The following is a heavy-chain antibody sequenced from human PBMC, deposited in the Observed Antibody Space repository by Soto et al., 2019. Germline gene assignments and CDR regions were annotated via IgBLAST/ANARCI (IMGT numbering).Heavy chain of an antibody. CDR2: IYYSGST. CDR1: GGSITSRNYY. J-gene: IGHJ4*02. D-gene: IGHD5-12*01. V-gene: IGHV4-39*01. CDR3: ARQNPLSGYGYGLRGYYFDS. Sequence: QLQLQESGPGLVKPSETLSLTCTVSGGSITSRNYYWGWIRQPPGQGLEWIGKIYYSGSTSFNPSLKSRRYISLNTSKNQISLRLSSMTAADTAVYYCARQNPLSGYGYGLRGYYFDSWGQGTLVTVSS.